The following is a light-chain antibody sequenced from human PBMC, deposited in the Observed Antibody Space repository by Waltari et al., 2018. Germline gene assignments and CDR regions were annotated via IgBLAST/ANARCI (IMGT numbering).Light chain of an antibody. V-gene: IGLV2-11*01. CDR3: CSRAGSSVV. CDR2: DVS. CDR1: SSDVGRSNF. J-gene: IGLJ2*01. Sequence: QSALTQPRSVSGSPGQSVTISCTGTSSDVGRSNFAPWYQQLPGKAPKLMIYDVSRWPSGVPDRFSGSKSGNTASLTISGLQAEDEGSYHCCSRAGSSVVFGGGTKLTVL.